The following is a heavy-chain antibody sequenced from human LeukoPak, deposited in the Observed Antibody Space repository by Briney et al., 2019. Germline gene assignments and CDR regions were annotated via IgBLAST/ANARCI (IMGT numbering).Heavy chain of an antibody. Sequence: ASVKVSCKASGYTFTGYYVHWVRQAPGQGLEWMINPNTGGTNYTQKFQGRITMSRDTSTSTVYMELSSLRSEDTAFYYCATDHSMANTAWWFDPWGQGTLVTVSS. CDR3: ATDHSMANTAWWFDP. CDR2: NPNTGGT. J-gene: IGHJ5*02. D-gene: IGHD5-24*01. CDR1: GYTFTGYY. V-gene: IGHV1-2*02.